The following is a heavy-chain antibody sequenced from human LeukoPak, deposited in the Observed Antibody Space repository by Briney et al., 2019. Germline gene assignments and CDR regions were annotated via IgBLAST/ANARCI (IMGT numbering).Heavy chain of an antibody. J-gene: IGHJ3*02. Sequence: GGSLRLSCAASGFTFSSYAMSWVRQAPGKGLEWVSVLYSGGSTYYADSVKGRFTISRDNSKNTLYLQMNSLRAEDTAVYYCATSWILMVTGAFDIWGQGTMVTVSS. D-gene: IGHD5-18*01. V-gene: IGHV3-53*01. CDR2: LYSGGST. CDR1: GFTFSSYA. CDR3: ATSWILMVTGAFDI.